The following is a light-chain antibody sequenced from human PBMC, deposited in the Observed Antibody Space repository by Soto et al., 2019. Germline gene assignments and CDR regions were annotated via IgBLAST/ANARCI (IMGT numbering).Light chain of an antibody. CDR2: DNN. CDR1: RSNMGSGYD. V-gene: IGLV1-40*01. J-gene: IGLJ2*01. CDR3: QSYDRTLTAVV. Sequence: QSVLTQPPSVSGAPGQRITISCAGSRSNMGSGYDVHWYRQLPGVAPTVVIYDNNKRPSGVPDRFSGSKSGTSASLAITGLQAEDEADYYCQSYDRTLTAVVFGGGTKLTVL.